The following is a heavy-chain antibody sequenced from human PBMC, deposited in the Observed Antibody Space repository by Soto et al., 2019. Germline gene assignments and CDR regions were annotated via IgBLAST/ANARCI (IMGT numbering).Heavy chain of an antibody. J-gene: IGHJ5*02. D-gene: IGHD6-19*01. CDR1: GGSISSSSYY. CDR3: ARLYFSSGCWLT. V-gene: IGHV4-39*01. Sequence: PSETLSLTCTVSGGSISSSSYYWGWIRQPPGKGLEWIGSIYYSGSTYYNPSLRSRVTISVDTSKNQFSLKLSSVTAADTAVYYCARLYFSSGCWLTWGQGTLVTVSS. CDR2: IYYSGST.